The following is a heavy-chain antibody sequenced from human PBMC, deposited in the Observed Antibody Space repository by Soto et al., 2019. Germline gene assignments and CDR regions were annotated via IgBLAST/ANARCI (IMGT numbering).Heavy chain of an antibody. J-gene: IGHJ4*02. CDR3: ARELNTESSAYYSFAF. D-gene: IGHD3-22*01. CDR2: VSTNDDRT. V-gene: IGHV1-18*01. CDR1: SYIFTAYG. Sequence: QVQLVQSGPEVKMPGASVKVSCKTSSYIFTAYGLAWLRQAPGQRPEWMGWVSTNDDRTNYAQKFQGRVTMTTDRSTTTTSMELRSLRPDDTAVYYCARELNTESSAYYSFAFWGQGTLVTVSS.